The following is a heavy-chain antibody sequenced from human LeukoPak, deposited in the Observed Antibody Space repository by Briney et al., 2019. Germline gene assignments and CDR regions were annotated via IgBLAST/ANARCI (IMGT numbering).Heavy chain of an antibody. CDR2: IIPILGKA. Sequence: SVKVSCKASGGTFSSYAISWVRQAPGQGLEWMGRIIPILGKANYAQKFQGRVTITADKSTSTAYMELSSLRSEDTAVYYCARWSWPISYYYYGMDVWGQGTTVTVSS. CDR3: ARWSWPISYYYYGMDV. CDR1: GGTFSSYA. J-gene: IGHJ6*02. D-gene: IGHD2-21*01. V-gene: IGHV1-69*04.